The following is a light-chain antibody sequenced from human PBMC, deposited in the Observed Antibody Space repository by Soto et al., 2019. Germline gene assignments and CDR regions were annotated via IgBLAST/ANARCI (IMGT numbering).Light chain of an antibody. CDR3: QQRSHWPLWT. CDR1: QSVSSY. J-gene: IGKJ1*01. Sequence: EIVLTQSPATLSLSPGERATLSCRASQSVSSYLAWYQQKPGQAPRLLIYDASNRATGIPARFSGSGSGTDFTLTISNLGPEDFAVYYCQQRSHWPLWTFGQRTKLEIK. CDR2: DAS. V-gene: IGKV3-11*01.